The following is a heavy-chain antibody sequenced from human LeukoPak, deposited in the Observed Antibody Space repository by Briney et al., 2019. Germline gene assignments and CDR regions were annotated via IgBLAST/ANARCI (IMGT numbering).Heavy chain of an antibody. CDR3: AKDWPDYYDSSGYYYV. V-gene: IGHV3-23*01. D-gene: IGHD3-22*01. Sequence: PGGSLRLSCAASGFTFSSYAMSWVRQAPGKGLEWVSAISGSGGNTYYADSVKGRFTISRDNSKNTLFLQMNSLRAEDTAVYYYAKDWPDYYDSSGYYYVWGQGTLVTVSS. J-gene: IGHJ4*02. CDR1: GFTFSSYA. CDR2: ISGSGGNT.